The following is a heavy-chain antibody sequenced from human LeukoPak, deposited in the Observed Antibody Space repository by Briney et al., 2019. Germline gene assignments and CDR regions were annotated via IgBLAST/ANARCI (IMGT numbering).Heavy chain of an antibody. CDR3: ARIFRGAYFDY. Sequence: SETLSLTCTVSGGSISSYYWSWIRQPPGKGLEWIGYIHFSGSTNYNPSLKSRVTVSDDKSKNQFSLKLSSVTAADTAVYYCARIFRGAYFDYWGQGTLVTVAS. J-gene: IGHJ4*02. V-gene: IGHV4-59*01. CDR2: IHFSGST. CDR1: GGSISSYY. D-gene: IGHD3-10*01.